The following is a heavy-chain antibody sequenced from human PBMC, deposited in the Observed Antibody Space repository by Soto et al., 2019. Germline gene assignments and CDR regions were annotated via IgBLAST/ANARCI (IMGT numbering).Heavy chain of an antibody. CDR1: GFTFSSSA. Sequence: EVQLVESGGGLVQPGGSLKLSCAASGFTFSSSAMHWVRQASGKGLEWVGRIRSKANSYATTYAASVKGRFTISRDDSKNTAYLQMDSLKIEDTALYYCAPLGISDCWGQGTLVTVSS. CDR2: IRSKANSYAT. V-gene: IGHV3-73*02. CDR3: APLGISDC. D-gene: IGHD2-21*02. J-gene: IGHJ4*02.